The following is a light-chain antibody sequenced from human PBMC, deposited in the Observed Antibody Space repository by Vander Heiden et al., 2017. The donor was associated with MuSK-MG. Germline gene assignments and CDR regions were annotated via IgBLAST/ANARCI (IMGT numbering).Light chain of an antibody. V-gene: IGKV1-27*01. Sequence: DSQFTQSPSSLYASVGDRVTVTCRASQGITNYLAWYQLKPGKVPELLIYAASTLQSGVPSRFIGSGSGTDFTLTITSLHPADVATYYCQNYRNGPLTLGPGTKSGYQT. CDR1: QGITNY. J-gene: IGKJ3*01. CDR3: QNYRNGPLT. CDR2: AAS.